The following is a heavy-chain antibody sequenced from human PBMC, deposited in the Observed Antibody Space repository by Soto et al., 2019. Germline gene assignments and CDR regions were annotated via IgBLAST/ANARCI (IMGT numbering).Heavy chain of an antibody. D-gene: IGHD2-15*01. V-gene: IGHV3-23*01. CDR3: AKGPYCSGGSCYEVGYYYYYMDV. Sequence: PGGSLRLSCAASGFTFSSYAMSWVRQAPGKGLEWVSAISGSGGSTYYADSVKGRFTISRDNSKNTLYLQMNSLRAEDTAVYYCAKGPYCSGGSCYEVGYYYYYMDVWGKGTTVTVSS. J-gene: IGHJ6*03. CDR1: GFTFSSYA. CDR2: ISGSGGST.